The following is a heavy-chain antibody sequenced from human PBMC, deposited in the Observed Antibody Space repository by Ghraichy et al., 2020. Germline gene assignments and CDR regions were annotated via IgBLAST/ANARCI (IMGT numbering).Heavy chain of an antibody. J-gene: IGHJ2*01. CDR3: ATEEFWPFDP. CDR1: GFPFTIHY. Sequence: GESLNISCEASGFPFTIHYMSWVRQAPGKGLAWVAKIKPDGSAAYYLDSVKGRFTISRDTAQMSLFLQLNSLRAEDPAVYSCATEEFWPFDPWGRGTLVTVSS. D-gene: IGHD3-10*01. V-gene: IGHV3-7*01. CDR2: IKPDGSAA.